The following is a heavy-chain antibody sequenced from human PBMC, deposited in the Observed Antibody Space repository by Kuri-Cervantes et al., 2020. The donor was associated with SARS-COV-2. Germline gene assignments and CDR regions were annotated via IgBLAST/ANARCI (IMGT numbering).Heavy chain of an antibody. CDR3: ARHGFDFWSGYARTYYYYYGMDV. J-gene: IGHJ6*02. V-gene: IGHV4-34*01. CDR2: INHSGST. D-gene: IGHD3-3*01. Sequence: SQTLSLTCAVSGGTFSGYYWSWIRQPPGKGLEWIGEINHSGSTNYNPSLKSRVTISVDTSKNQFSLKLSSVTAADTAVYYCARHGFDFWSGYARTYYYYYGMDVWGQGTTVTVSS. CDR1: GGTFSGYY.